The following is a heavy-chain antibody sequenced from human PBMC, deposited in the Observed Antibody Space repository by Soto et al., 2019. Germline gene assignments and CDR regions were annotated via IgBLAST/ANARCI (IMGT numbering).Heavy chain of an antibody. Sequence: QVQLVESGGGVVQPGTSLRLSCAASGFIFSRDGMHWVRQAPGKGLEWVAVISYHGSDTYYADSVKGRFTISRDNSKNTVDLQMNSLRPEDTALYYCAKPKGADIPFASWGQGTLVTVSS. CDR3: AKPKGADIPFAS. D-gene: IGHD3-9*01. J-gene: IGHJ4*02. CDR2: ISYHGSDT. CDR1: GFIFSRDG. V-gene: IGHV3-30*18.